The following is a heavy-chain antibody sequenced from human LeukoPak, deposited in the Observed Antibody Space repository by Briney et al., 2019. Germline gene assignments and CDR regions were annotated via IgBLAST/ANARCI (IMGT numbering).Heavy chain of an antibody. CDR2: INHSGST. Sequence: SETLSLTCAVYGGSFSGYYWSWIRQPPGKGLEWIGEINHSGSTNYNPSLKSRVTISVDTSKNQFSLKLSSVTAADTAVYYCARGMRSTMVRGVIYWFDPWGQGILVTVSS. V-gene: IGHV4-34*01. D-gene: IGHD3-10*01. J-gene: IGHJ5*02. CDR1: GGSFSGYY. CDR3: ARGMRSTMVRGVIYWFDP.